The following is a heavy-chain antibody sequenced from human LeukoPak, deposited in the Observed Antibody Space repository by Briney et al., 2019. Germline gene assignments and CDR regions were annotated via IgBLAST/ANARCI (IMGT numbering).Heavy chain of an antibody. V-gene: IGHV1-69*05. CDR1: GGTFSSYA. CDR3: TIHLVATIDGGGYFDY. J-gene: IGHJ4*02. D-gene: IGHD5-12*01. CDR2: IIPIFGTA. Sequence: SVKVSCKASGGTFSSYAISWVRQAPGQGLEWMGRIIPIFGTANYAQKFQGRVTITTDESTSTAYMELSSLRSEDTAVYYCTIHLVATIDGGGYFDYWGQGTLVTVSS.